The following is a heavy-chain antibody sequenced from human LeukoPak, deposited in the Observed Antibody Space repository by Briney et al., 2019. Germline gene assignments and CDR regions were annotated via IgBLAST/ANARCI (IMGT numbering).Heavy chain of an antibody. D-gene: IGHD3-10*01. CDR1: RFTFGDYA. CDR3: TRGGLALGLLWFRALPEGY. J-gene: IGHJ4*02. Sequence: GGTPRLSRTASRFTFGDYAMSWVRHAPPKGMEWVGFIRSKAYGGTTAYAASVKGRFTISRDDSKSIAYLQMNSLKTEDTAVYYCTRGGLALGLLWFRALPEGYWGQGTLVTVSS. V-gene: IGHV3-49*04. CDR2: IRSKAYGGTT.